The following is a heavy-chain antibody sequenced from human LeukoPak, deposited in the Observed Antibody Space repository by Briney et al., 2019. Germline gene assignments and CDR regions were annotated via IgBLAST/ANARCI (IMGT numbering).Heavy chain of an antibody. CDR3: ARDRPITMIVEREYYYYMDV. J-gene: IGHJ6*03. V-gene: IGHV1-18*01. Sequence: ASVKVSCKASGYTFTSYGISWVRQAPGQGLEWMGWVSAYNGNTNYAQKLQGRVTMTTDTSTSTAYMELRSLRSDDTAVYYCARDRPITMIVEREYYYYMDVWGKGTTVTISS. CDR1: GYTFTSYG. D-gene: IGHD3-22*01. CDR2: VSAYNGNT.